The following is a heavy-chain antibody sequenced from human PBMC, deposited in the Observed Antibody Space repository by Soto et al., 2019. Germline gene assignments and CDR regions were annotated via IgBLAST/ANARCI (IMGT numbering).Heavy chain of an antibody. D-gene: IGHD5-18*01. CDR3: ATLNSFGSDY. CDR1: GFTFSSYW. CDR2: INSDGSTT. J-gene: IGHJ4*02. V-gene: IGHV3-74*01. Sequence: VGSLRLSCAASGFTFSSYWMHWVRQTAGKGLVWVSQINSDGSTTRYADSVKGRFTISRYNAKNTVYLQMNSLRADDTAVYYCATLNSFGSDYWGQGTLVTVSS.